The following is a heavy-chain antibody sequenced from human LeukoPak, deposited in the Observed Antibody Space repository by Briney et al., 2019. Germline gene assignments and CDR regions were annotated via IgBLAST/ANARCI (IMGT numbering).Heavy chain of an antibody. CDR2: IVPVVEIT. J-gene: IGHJ4*02. D-gene: IGHD4-17*01. CDR1: GFTFSTIG. CDR3: AKDWGSRGDYVSSFWDY. V-gene: IGHV3-23*01. Sequence: GGTLSCSVPASGFTFSTIGWNGVAQAQGKGWKGFSGIVPVVEITYYADPVKGRFTISRDNSKNTLHLQMNSLRAEDTAVYYCAKDWGSRGDYVSSFWDYWGQGTLVTVSS.